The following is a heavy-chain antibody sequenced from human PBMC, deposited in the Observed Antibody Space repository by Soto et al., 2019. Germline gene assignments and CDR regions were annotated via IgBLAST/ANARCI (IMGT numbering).Heavy chain of an antibody. CDR3: ARDGVVGYYDHGGY. CDR1: GGSISSGDYY. J-gene: IGHJ4*02. V-gene: IGHV4-30-4*01. D-gene: IGHD3-22*01. Sequence: QVQLQESGPGLVKPSQTLSLTCTVSGGSISSGDYYWSWIRQPPGKGLEWIGYIYYSGSTYYNPSLKSRVTISVATCKNQFSLKLSSVTSANTAVYYCARDGVVGYYDHGGYWGQGTLVTVSS. CDR2: IYYSGST.